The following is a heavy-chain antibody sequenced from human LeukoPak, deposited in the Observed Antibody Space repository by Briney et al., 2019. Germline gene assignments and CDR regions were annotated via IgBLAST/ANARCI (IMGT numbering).Heavy chain of an antibody. V-gene: IGHV3-23*01. CDR2: ISDSGGST. D-gene: IGHD4-11*01. Sequence: GGSLRLSCAASGFTFRTYAMTGVRPAPGKGLEWVSAISDSGGSTYYADSVKGRFTISRDNSKNMLSLQMNSLRAEDTAVYYCAKDLVLAVATFDYWGQGTLVTVSS. CDR1: GFTFRTYA. J-gene: IGHJ4*02. CDR3: AKDLVLAVATFDY.